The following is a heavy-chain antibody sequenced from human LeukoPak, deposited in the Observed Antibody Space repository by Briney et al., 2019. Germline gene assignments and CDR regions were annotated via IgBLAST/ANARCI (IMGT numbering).Heavy chain of an antibody. CDR1: GFTYSSYQ. V-gene: IGHV3-48*03. D-gene: IGHD5-24*01. CDR2: ISGSGTTV. J-gene: IGHJ4*02. CDR3: AREPAEMGFDY. Sequence: GGSLRLSCAASGFTYSSYQMNWAREAPGKGRGWVSYISGSGTTVYYADPVKGRFTISRDNGQNSLYLQMNSLRAEDTAVYYCAREPAEMGFDYWGQGTLVAVSS.